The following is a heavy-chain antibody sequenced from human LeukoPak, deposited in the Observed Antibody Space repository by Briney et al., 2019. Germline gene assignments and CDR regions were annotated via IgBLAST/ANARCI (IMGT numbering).Heavy chain of an antibody. CDR1: GGSVISYY. D-gene: IGHD3-9*01. CDR2: IYTSGNT. J-gene: IGHJ4*02. V-gene: IGHV4-4*07. CDR3: AVDDREY. Sequence: PSETLSLTCTVSGGSVISYYWSWIRQAAGKGLEWIGRIYTSGNTNYNPSLKSRVTISVDKSKNQFSLKLISVTAADTGMYYCAVDDREYWGQGTVVTVSS.